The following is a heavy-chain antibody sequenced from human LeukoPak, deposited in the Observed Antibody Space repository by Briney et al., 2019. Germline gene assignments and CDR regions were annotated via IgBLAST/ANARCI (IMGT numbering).Heavy chain of an antibody. V-gene: IGHV1-69*04. J-gene: IGHJ6*02. CDR3: AREGEATYGMDV. CDR2: IIPILGIA. Sequence: GASVKVSCKASGGTFSSYAISWVRQAPGQGLEWMGRIIPILGIANYAQKFQGRVTITADKSTSTAYMELSSLRSEDTAVYYCAREGEATYGMDVWGPGTTVTVS. D-gene: IGHD5-24*01. CDR1: GGTFSSYA.